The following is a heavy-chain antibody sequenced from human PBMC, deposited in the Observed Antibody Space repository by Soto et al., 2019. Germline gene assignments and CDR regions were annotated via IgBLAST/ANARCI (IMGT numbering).Heavy chain of an antibody. CDR1: GGSFSGYY. CDR2: INHSGST. CDR3: ARGGRGWYGFYYGMDV. V-gene: IGHV4-34*01. D-gene: IGHD6-19*01. Sequence: QVQLQQWGAGLLKPSETLSLTCAVYGGSFSGYYWSWIRQPPGKGLEWIGEINHSGSTNYNPSLKSRVTRPVATSKNQFSLKLSSVTAADTAVYYCARGGRGWYGFYYGMDVWGQGTTVTVSS. J-gene: IGHJ6*02.